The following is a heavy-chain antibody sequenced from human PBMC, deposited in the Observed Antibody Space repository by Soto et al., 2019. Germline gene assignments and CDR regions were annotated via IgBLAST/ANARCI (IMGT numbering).Heavy chain of an antibody. CDR3: ARTPHYDSSGYLDWFDP. V-gene: IGHV4-39*01. D-gene: IGHD3-22*01. Sequence: SETLSLTCTVSGGSISSSSYYWGWIRQPPGKGLEWIGSIYYSGSTYYNPSLKSRVTISVDTSKNQFSLRLSSVTAADTAVYYCARTPHYDSSGYLDWFDPWGQGTLVTVSS. CDR2: IYYSGST. CDR1: GGSISSSSYY. J-gene: IGHJ5*02.